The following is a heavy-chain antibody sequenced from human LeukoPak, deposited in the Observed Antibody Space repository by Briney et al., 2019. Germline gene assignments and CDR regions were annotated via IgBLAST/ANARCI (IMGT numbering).Heavy chain of an antibody. CDR2: ISGDGNT. CDR1: GFTFSSYS. CDR3: ARVGSTGTLDY. Sequence: GGSLRLSCAASGFTFSSYSMHWVRQAPGKGLEYVSAISGDGNTYYADSVKDRFTISRDNSKNTLYLQMGSLRAEDMAVYYCARVGSTGTLDYWGQGTPVTVSS. V-gene: IGHV3-64*02. D-gene: IGHD1-14*01. J-gene: IGHJ4*02.